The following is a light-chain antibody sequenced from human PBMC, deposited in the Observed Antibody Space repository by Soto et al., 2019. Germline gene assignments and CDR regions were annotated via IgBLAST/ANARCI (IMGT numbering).Light chain of an antibody. V-gene: IGLV1-51*01. CDR2: DNN. J-gene: IGLJ1*01. Sequence: QSVLTQPPSVSAAPGQKVTISCSGSSSNIGNNYVSWYQQLPGTAPKLLIYDNNKRPSGIPDRFSGSKSGTSATLGITGLQTGDEADYYCGTWDSSLSAIFGTGNKVTVL. CDR1: SSNIGNNY. CDR3: GTWDSSLSAI.